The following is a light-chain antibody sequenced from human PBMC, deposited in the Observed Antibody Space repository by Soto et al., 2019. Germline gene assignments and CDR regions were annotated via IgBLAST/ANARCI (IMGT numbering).Light chain of an antibody. J-gene: IGLJ1*01. V-gene: IGLV2-8*01. CDR1: SSDVGGYNY. CDR3: SSYAGSSNV. CDR2: EVN. Sequence: VLTQPPSASGSPGQSVAISCTGTSSDVGGYNYVSWYQQHPGKAPKLMIYEVNKRPSGVPDRFSGSKSGNTASLTVSGLQAEDEADYYCSSYAGSSNVFXTGTKVTVL.